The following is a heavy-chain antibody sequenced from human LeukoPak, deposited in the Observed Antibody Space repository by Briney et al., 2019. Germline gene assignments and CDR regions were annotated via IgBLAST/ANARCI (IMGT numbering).Heavy chain of an antibody. CDR3: TTGYGSNWYG. Sequence: GGSLRLSCAASGFTFSSAWMNWVRQAPGKGLEWLGRIKSKTDGGTTDYAAPVKGRFTISRDDSKNTVYLQMNSLKAEDTAVYYCTTGYGSNWYGWGQGTLVTVSS. J-gene: IGHJ4*02. V-gene: IGHV3-15*01. D-gene: IGHD6-13*01. CDR2: IKSKTDGGTT. CDR1: GFTFSSAW.